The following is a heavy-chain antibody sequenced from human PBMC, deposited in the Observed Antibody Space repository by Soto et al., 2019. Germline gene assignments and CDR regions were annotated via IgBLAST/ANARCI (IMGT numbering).Heavy chain of an antibody. Sequence: QLQLQESGSGLVKPSQTLSLTCAVSGGSISSSGYSWSWIRQPPGKGLEWIGSIYHSGSTYYNPSLKSRVTISVDRSKNQFSLKLSSVTAADTAVYYCARERDYDFWTGQTLYYYGMDVWGQGTPVTVSS. CDR3: ARERDYDFWTGQTLYYYGMDV. D-gene: IGHD3-3*01. CDR1: GGSISSSGYS. J-gene: IGHJ6*02. V-gene: IGHV4-30-2*01. CDR2: IYHSGST.